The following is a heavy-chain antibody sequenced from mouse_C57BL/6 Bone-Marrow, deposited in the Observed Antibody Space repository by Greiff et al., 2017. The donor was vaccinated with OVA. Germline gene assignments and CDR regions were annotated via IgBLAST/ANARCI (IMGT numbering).Heavy chain of an antibody. Sequence: EVNLVESGGGLVQPGGSLKLSCAASGFTFSDYYMYWVRQTPEKRLEWVAYISNGGGSTYYPDTVKGRFTISRDNAKNTLYLQMSRLKSEDTAMYYCARSPYDYAMDYWGQGTSVTVSS. D-gene: IGHD6-5*01. CDR3: ARSPYDYAMDY. CDR1: GFTFSDYY. J-gene: IGHJ4*01. CDR2: ISNGGGST. V-gene: IGHV5-12*01.